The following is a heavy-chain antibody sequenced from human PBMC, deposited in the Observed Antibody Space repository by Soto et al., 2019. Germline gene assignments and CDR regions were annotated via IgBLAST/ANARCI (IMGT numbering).Heavy chain of an antibody. Sequence: GGSLRLSCPASALTFSSYGMHWVRQAPGKGLEWVAAISYDGSNKYYADSVKGRFTISRDNSKTSLYLQMNSLRAEDTAVYYCAKVAPAAILVYYGMDVWGQGTTVTVSS. D-gene: IGHD2-2*02. CDR2: ISYDGSNK. CDR1: ALTFSSYG. V-gene: IGHV3-30*18. CDR3: AKVAPAAILVYYGMDV. J-gene: IGHJ6*02.